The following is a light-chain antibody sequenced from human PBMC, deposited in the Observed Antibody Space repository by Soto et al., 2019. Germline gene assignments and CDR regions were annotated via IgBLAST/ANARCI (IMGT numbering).Light chain of an antibody. CDR1: QGISNY. CDR2: AAS. Sequence: DIQMTQSPSSLSASVGDRVTITCRASQGISNYLAWYQQKPGKVPKLLIYAASTLQSGVPSRFSGSGSGTDFTLTISSLQPEDVATYYCQKHNSAPPAWTFGQGTKVEIK. V-gene: IGKV1-27*01. J-gene: IGKJ1*01. CDR3: QKHNSAPPAWT.